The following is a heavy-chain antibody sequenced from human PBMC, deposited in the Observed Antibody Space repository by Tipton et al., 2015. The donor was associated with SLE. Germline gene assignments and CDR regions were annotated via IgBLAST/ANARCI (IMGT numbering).Heavy chain of an antibody. Sequence: TLSLTCTVSGGSISSYYWTWIRQPPGKGLEWIGYIYYSGRTNYNPSLQRRVTISVDTSKNQFSLRLSSVTAADTAVYYCARTYGSGNAFDIWGQGTMVTVSS. D-gene: IGHD3-10*01. CDR3: ARTYGSGNAFDI. J-gene: IGHJ3*02. V-gene: IGHV4-59*01. CDR2: IYYSGRT. CDR1: GGSISSYY.